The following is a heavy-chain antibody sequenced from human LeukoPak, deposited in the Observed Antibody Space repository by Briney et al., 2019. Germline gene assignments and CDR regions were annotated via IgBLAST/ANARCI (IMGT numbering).Heavy chain of an antibody. CDR1: GVSISSYY. J-gene: IGHJ4*02. CDR3: ARHPSAVAGLDY. V-gene: IGHV4-59*08. Sequence: SETLSLTCTVSGVSISSYYWSWIRQPPGKGLEWIGYIYYSGSTNYNPSLKSRVTISVDTSKNQFSLKLSSVTAADTAVYYCARHPSAVAGLDYWGQGTLVTVSS. CDR2: IYYSGST. D-gene: IGHD6-19*01.